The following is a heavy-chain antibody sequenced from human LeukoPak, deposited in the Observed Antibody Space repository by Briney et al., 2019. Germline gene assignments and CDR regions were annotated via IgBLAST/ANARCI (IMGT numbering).Heavy chain of an antibody. Sequence: GASVKVSCKASGYTFTSYGISWVRQAPRQGLEWMGWISAYNGNTNYAQKLQGRVTMTTDTSTSTAYMELRSLRSDDTAVYYCARVDYVWGSYRLDAFDIWGQGTMVTVSS. CDR3: ARVDYVWGSYRLDAFDI. CDR2: ISAYNGNT. D-gene: IGHD3-16*02. J-gene: IGHJ3*02. V-gene: IGHV1-18*01. CDR1: GYTFTSYG.